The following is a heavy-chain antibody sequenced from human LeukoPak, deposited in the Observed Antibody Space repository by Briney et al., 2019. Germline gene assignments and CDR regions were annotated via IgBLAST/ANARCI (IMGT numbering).Heavy chain of an antibody. J-gene: IGHJ5*02. Sequence: GGSLRLSCAASGFTFSSYAMHWVRLVPGKGLEWVAGITRNSDSTGYGDSVKGRFIISRDNAQNSLYLEMSSLRAEDTAFYYCAKGLYYDILTGNWFDPWGQGTLVTVSS. CDR2: ITRNSDST. CDR3: AKGLYYDILTGNWFDP. V-gene: IGHV3-9*01. CDR1: GFTFSSYA. D-gene: IGHD3-9*01.